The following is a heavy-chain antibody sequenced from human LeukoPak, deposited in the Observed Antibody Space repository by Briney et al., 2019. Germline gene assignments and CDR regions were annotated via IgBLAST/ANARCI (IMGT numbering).Heavy chain of an antibody. D-gene: IGHD2-2*01. V-gene: IGHV4-34*01. CDR1: GGSFSGYY. CDR2: INHSGST. J-gene: IGHJ5*02. Sequence: SETLSLTCAVYGGSFSGYYWSWIRQPPGKGLEWIGEINHSGSTNYNPSLKSRVTISVDTSKNQFSLKLSSVTAADTAVYYCARRGHCSSTSCYLIYPSWFDPWGQGTLVTVSS. CDR3: ARRGHCSSTSCYLIYPSWFDP.